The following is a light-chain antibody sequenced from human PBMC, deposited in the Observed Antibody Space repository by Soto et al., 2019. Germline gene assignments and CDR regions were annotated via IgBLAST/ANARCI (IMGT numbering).Light chain of an antibody. V-gene: IGLV3-21*04. Sequence: SYELTQPPSVSVAPGKTARITCGGNDIGSKSVHWYQQKPGQAPVLVIYYDSDRPSGIPERFSGSNSGNTATLTIGRVEAGDEADYYCQVWDSNSDHVVFGGGTKLTVL. CDR3: QVWDSNSDHVV. J-gene: IGLJ2*01. CDR1: DIGSKS. CDR2: YDS.